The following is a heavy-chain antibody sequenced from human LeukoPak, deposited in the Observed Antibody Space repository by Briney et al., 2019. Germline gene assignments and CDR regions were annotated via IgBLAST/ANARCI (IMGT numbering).Heavy chain of an antibody. Sequence: SETLSLTCTVSGDSIGTNYWHWVRQPPGKGLEWIGFINYSENTNHNPSLKSRVTISVDTSKNQVSLKVTSVTAADTAVYYCAKWADYDFWSGYYRAFDIWGQGTMVTVPS. CDR2: INYSENT. J-gene: IGHJ3*02. V-gene: IGHV4-59*01. CDR1: GDSIGTNY. D-gene: IGHD3-3*01. CDR3: AKWADYDFWSGYYRAFDI.